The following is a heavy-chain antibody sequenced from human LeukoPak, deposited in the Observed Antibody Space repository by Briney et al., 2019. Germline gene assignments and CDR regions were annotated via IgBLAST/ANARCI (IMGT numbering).Heavy chain of an antibody. D-gene: IGHD6-19*01. CDR2: INHSGST. V-gene: IGHV4-34*01. Sequence: SETLSLTCAVYGGSFSAYYWSWIRQPPGKGLEWIGEINHSGSTNYNPSLKSRVTISVDTSKNQFSLKLSSVTAADTAVYYCARRRSSGWYVSDYFDYWGQGTLVTVSS. J-gene: IGHJ4*02. CDR1: GGSFSAYY. CDR3: ARRRSSGWYVSDYFDY.